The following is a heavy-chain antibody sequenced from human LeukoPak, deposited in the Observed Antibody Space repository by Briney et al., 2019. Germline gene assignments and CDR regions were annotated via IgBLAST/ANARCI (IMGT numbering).Heavy chain of an antibody. CDR1: GFTFNTYG. CDR2: ISSDGSNK. J-gene: IGHJ4*02. Sequence: GGSLRLSCAASGFTFNTYGMHWVRQAPGKGLEWVAVISSDGSNKYYADSVRGRFTISRDNSKNTLYLQMNSLRPEDTAVFYCAKDTWFGAFQGADFDYWGRGTLVSVSS. D-gene: IGHD3-10*01. CDR3: AKDTWFGAFQGADFDY. V-gene: IGHV3-30*18.